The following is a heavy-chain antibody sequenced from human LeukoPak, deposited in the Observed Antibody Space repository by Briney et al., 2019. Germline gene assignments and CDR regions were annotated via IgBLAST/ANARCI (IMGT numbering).Heavy chain of an antibody. J-gene: IGHJ4*02. CDR1: GGTFSSYA. CDR2: IIPILGIA. Sequence: ASVKVSCKASGGTFSSYAISWVRQAPGQGLEWMGRIIPILGIANYAQKFQGRVTITADKSTSTAYMELSSLRSEDTAVYYCAKGGTDFRYYYDSSGRRGGELRKPKGSYYFDYWGQGTLVTVSS. CDR3: AKGGTDFRYYYDSSGRRGGELRKPKGSYYFDY. V-gene: IGHV1-69*04. D-gene: IGHD3-22*01.